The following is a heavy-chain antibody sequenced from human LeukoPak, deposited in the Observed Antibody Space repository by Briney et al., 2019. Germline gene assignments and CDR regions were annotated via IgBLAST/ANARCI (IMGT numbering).Heavy chain of an antibody. D-gene: IGHD6-13*01. V-gene: IGHV3-33*01. CDR3: ARDSRPYSSSWDYYFDY. J-gene: IGHJ4*02. CDR2: IWYDGSNK. CDR1: GFTFSSYG. Sequence: PGGSLRLSCTASGFTFSSYGMHWVRQAPGKGLEWVAVIWYDGSNKYYADSVKVRFTISRDNSKNTLYLQMNILRAEATAVYYCARDSRPYSSSWDYYFDYWGQGTLVTVSS.